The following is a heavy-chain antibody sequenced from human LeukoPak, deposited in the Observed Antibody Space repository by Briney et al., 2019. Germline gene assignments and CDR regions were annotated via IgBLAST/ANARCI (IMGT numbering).Heavy chain of an antibody. J-gene: IGHJ6*03. V-gene: IGHV1-2*02. Sequence: GASVKVSCKASGYTFTGYYMHWVRQAPGRGLEWMGWINPNSGGTNYAQKFQGRVTMTRDTSISTAYMELSRLRSVDTAVYYRARDYYGLPNYYYYMDVWGKGTTVTVSS. CDR3: ARDYYGLPNYYYYMDV. CDR1: GYTFTGYY. CDR2: INPNSGGT. D-gene: IGHD3-22*01.